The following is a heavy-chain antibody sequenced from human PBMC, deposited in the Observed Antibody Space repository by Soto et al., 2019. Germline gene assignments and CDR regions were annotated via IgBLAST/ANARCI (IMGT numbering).Heavy chain of an antibody. CDR1: GFTFSTYG. Sequence: QVQLVETGGGVVQPGRSLRLSCTASGFTFSTYGMQWVRQAPGKGLEWVAVISYDGSKKYYADSVKGRFSISRDNSKNTLYLQMNRLRPEDTAVYYCEKDSRINYGVYVDVVDWWGQGTLVTVSS. CDR2: ISYDGSKK. V-gene: IGHV3-30*18. CDR3: EKDSRINYGVYVDVVDW. J-gene: IGHJ4*02. D-gene: IGHD4-17*01.